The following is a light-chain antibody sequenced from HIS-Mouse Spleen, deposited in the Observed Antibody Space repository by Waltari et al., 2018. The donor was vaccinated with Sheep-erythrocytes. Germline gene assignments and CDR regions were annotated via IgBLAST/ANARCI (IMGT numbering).Light chain of an antibody. J-gene: IGLJ3*02. CDR3: CSYAGSSTPWV. CDR1: SSDVGSYNL. Sequence: SALTQPASVSGSPGQSITISCTGTSSDVGSYNLVSWYQQHPGKAPKLMIYEGSKRPPGVVNHVAGSKACNTASLTISGLQAEDEADYYCCSYAGSSTPWVFGGGTKLTVL. V-gene: IGLV2-23*01. CDR2: EGS.